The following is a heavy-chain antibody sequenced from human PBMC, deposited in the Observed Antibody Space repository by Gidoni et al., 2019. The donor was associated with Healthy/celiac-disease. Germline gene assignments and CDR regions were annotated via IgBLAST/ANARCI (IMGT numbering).Heavy chain of an antibody. J-gene: IGHJ4*02. CDR3: AKDARAASPGGDYDY. CDR2: ISWNSGSI. V-gene: IGHV3-9*01. CDR1: GFTFDDYA. D-gene: IGHD4-17*01. Sequence: EVQLVESGGGLVQPGRSLRLSCAASGFTFDDYAMHWVRQAPGKGLEWVSGISWNSGSIGYADSVKGRFTISRDNAKNSLYLQMNSLRAEDTALYYCAKDARAASPGGDYDYWGQGTLVTVSS.